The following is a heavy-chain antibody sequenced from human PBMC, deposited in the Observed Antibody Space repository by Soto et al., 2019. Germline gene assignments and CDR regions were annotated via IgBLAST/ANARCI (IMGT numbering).Heavy chain of an antibody. V-gene: IGHV5-51*01. D-gene: IGHD6-19*01. Sequence: GQSLKISCKGSGYSFTSYWIGWVRQMPGKGLEWMGIIYPGDSDTRYSPSFRGQVTISADKSISTAYLQWSSLKASDTAMYYCARQGPTYSSGWYDPQYFQHWGQGTLVTVSS. J-gene: IGHJ1*01. CDR2: IYPGDSDT. CDR1: GYSFTSYW. CDR3: ARQGPTYSSGWYDPQYFQH.